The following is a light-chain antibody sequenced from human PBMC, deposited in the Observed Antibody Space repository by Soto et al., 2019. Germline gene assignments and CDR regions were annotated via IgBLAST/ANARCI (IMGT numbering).Light chain of an antibody. CDR1: DIGSKS. V-gene: IGLV3-21*02. J-gene: IGLJ3*02. Sequence: SYELTQPPSVSVAPGQTARIPCGGNDIGSKSVHWYQQRPGQAPVLVVYDDSDRPSGIPERFSGSNSGNTATLTISRVEAGDEADYFCQVWNCSNDLRVFGGGTKVTVL. CDR2: DDS. CDR3: QVWNCSNDLRV.